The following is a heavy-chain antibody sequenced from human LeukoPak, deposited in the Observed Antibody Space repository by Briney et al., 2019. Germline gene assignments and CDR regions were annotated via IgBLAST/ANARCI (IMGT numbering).Heavy chain of an antibody. J-gene: IGHJ4*02. D-gene: IGHD4-23*01. V-gene: IGHV3-48*03. Sequence: PGGSLRLSCVASGFTFSSSEMNWVRQAPGEGLGWISYITSSSRTIWYADSVKGRFTISRDNAKNSLYLQMNGLRDDDTAVYYCARIPHPSPVGYWGQGTLVTVSS. CDR1: GFTFSSSE. CDR2: ITSSSRTI. CDR3: ARIPHPSPVGY.